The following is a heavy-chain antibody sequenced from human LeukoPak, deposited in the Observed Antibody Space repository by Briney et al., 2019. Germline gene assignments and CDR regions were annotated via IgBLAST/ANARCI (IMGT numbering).Heavy chain of an antibody. CDR3: ARETDWYFDL. Sequence: GGSLRLSCAGSGFTFDDYAMHWVRHAPGKGLEWVSSISWNSAIKAYADSVKGRFITSRDNARKSLYLQMNGLRADDTALYYCARETDWYFDLWGRGTLVTVSS. CDR2: ISWNSAIK. J-gene: IGHJ2*01. V-gene: IGHV3-9*01. CDR1: GFTFDDYA.